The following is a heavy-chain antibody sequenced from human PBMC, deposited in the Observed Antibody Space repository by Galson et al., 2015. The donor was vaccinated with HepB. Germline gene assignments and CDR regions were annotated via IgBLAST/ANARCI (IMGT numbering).Heavy chain of an antibody. D-gene: IGHD6-13*01. CDR2: ISGSGFNT. CDR1: GFAFDTHA. V-gene: IGHV3-23*01. Sequence: SLRLSCAASGFAFDTHAMSWVRQAPGRRLEWISAISGSGFNTYYADSVKGRFTISRDNSKNTLYLQMNSLRVEDTALYYCAKDIQSYPPAAGNYWGQGTLVTVSS. J-gene: IGHJ4*02. CDR3: AKDIQSYPPAAGNY.